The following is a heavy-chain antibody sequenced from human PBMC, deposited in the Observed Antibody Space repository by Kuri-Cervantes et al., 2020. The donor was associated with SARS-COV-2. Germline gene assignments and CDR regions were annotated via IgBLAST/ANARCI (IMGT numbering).Heavy chain of an antibody. CDR1: GGSFSGYY. Sequence: SQTLSLTCAVYGGSFSGYYWSWIRQPAGKGLEWIGRIYTSGSTNYNPSLKSRVTMSVDTSKNQFSLKLSSVTAADTAVYYCARDADSSGSLDYWGQGTLVTVFS. D-gene: IGHD3-22*01. CDR2: IYTSGST. J-gene: IGHJ4*02. V-gene: IGHV4-4*07. CDR3: ARDADSSGSLDY.